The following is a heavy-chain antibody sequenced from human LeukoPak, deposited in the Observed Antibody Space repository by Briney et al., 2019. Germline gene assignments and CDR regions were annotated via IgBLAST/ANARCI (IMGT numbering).Heavy chain of an antibody. CDR3: ARLHSSGWYTAFDI. CDR2: IYYSGST. Sequence: PSETLSLTCTVSGGSISSSSYYWGWIRQPPGKGLEWIGSIYYSGSTYYNLSLKSRVTISVDTSKNQFSLKLSSVTAADTAVYYCARLHSSGWYTAFDIWGQGTMVTVSS. CDR1: GGSISSSSYY. V-gene: IGHV4-39*01. J-gene: IGHJ3*02. D-gene: IGHD6-19*01.